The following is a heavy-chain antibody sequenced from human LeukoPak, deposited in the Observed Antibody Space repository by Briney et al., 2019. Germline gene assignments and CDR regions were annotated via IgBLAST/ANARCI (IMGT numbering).Heavy chain of an antibody. V-gene: IGHV3-64D*09. CDR1: GFTFSSHA. Sequence: PGGSLRLSCSASGFTFSSHAFHWVRQAPGKGLEHVSLISSNGDSTYYADSVKGRFTISRDNSKNTLYLQMNSLRPEDTAVYYCVKAAGCGSSCYIIDFWGQGPLVTVSS. J-gene: IGHJ4*02. CDR2: ISSNGDST. D-gene: IGHD3-22*01. CDR3: VKAAGCGSSCYIIDF.